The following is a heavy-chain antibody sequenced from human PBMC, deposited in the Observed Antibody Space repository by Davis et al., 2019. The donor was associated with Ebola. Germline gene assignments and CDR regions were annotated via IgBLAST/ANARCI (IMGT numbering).Heavy chain of an antibody. CDR2: IYYSGST. J-gene: IGHJ4*02. Sequence: MPSETLSLTCTVSGGSISSYYWSWIRQPPGKGLEWIGYIYYSGSTNYNPSLKSRVTISVDTSKNQFSLKLSSVTAADTAVYYCARGQRWLQPLLYYWGQGTLVTVSS. V-gene: IGHV4-59*12. CDR3: ARGQRWLQPLLYY. D-gene: IGHD5-24*01. CDR1: GGSISSYY.